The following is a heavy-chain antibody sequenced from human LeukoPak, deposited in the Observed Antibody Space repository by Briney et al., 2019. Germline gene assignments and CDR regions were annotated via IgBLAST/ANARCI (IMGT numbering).Heavy chain of an antibody. CDR3: ARQTSLMVRGVIITALDY. V-gene: IGHV3-48*03. CDR1: GFTFSSYE. Sequence: GGSLRLSCAASGFTFSSYEMNWVRQAPGKGLEWVSYISSSGSTIYYADSVKGRFTISRDSAKNSLYLQMNSLRAEDTAVYYCARQTSLMVRGVIITALDYWGQGTLVTVSS. J-gene: IGHJ4*02. CDR2: ISSSGSTI. D-gene: IGHD3-10*01.